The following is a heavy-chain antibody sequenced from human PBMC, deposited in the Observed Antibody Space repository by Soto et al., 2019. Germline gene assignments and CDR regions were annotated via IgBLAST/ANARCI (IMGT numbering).Heavy chain of an antibody. CDR3: ARGQNYGLYYFHY. D-gene: IGHD3-10*01. CDR1: GYSISSGSY. CDR2: MYPTGTT. J-gene: IGHJ4*02. Sequence: SETLSLTCTVSGYSISSGSYWGWIRQPPGKRLEWIGSMYPTGTTYYNPSLKSRVTISVDTSRNQFYLKLTSVSAADTAVYYCARGQNYGLYYFHYWGQGTMVPVYS. V-gene: IGHV4-38-2*02.